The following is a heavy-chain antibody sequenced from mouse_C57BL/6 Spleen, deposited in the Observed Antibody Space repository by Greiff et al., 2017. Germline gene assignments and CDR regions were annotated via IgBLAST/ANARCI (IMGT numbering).Heavy chain of an antibody. CDR1: GFNIKDDY. D-gene: IGHD1-1*01. CDR3: TTSYYGSSYGGYFDY. CDR2: IDPENGDT. Sequence: VQLKQSGAELVRPGASVKLSCTASGFNIKDDYMHWVKQRPEQGLEWIGWIDPENGDTEYASKFQGKATITADTSSNTAYLQLSSLTSEDTAVYYCTTSYYGSSYGGYFDYWGQGTTLTVSS. J-gene: IGHJ2*01. V-gene: IGHV14-4*01.